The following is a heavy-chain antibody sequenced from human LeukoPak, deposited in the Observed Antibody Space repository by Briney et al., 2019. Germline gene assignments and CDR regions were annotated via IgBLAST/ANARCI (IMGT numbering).Heavy chain of an antibody. CDR2: IYSTGST. Sequence: SETLSLTCTVSGGSIPSYYWSGIRQPPGKGLEGIGYIYSTGSTNYNPSLKSRVTISVDTSKNQFSLQLSSVTAADTALSYCALWLGESHFDYWGQGTLVTVSS. V-gene: IGHV4-59*01. D-gene: IGHD3-10*01. CDR1: GGSIPSYY. J-gene: IGHJ4*02. CDR3: ALWLGESHFDY.